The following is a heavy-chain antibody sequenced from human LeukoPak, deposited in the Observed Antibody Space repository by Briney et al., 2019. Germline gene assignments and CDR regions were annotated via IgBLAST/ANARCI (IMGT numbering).Heavy chain of an antibody. CDR1: GYTFSSYG. J-gene: IGHJ6*03. V-gene: IGHV1-18*01. Sequence: ASVKVSCKASGYTFSSYGISWVRQAPGQGLEWMGWISPYNGQTNYAQKLQGRVTMTTDTSTSTAYMELSSLRSEDTAVYYCARDNSGWSDPPGYYYYYYMDVWGKGTTVTVSS. CDR3: ARDNSGWSDPPGYYYYYYMDV. CDR2: ISPYNGQT. D-gene: IGHD6-19*01.